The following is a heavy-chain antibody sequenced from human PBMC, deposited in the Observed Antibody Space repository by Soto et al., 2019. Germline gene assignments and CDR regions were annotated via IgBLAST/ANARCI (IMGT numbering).Heavy chain of an antibody. Sequence: VQLVESGGGLVKPGGSLRLSCAASGFTFSDYYMSWIRQAPGKGLEGVSYISSSGSTISYADSVKGRFTISRDNAKNSLFRQMNCLRAEDTAVYYCASNPSYDAYCGGDCYWLSYWGQGTLVTVSS. V-gene: IGHV3-11*01. CDR3: ASNPSYDAYCGGDCYWLSY. CDR2: ISSSGSTI. D-gene: IGHD2-21*01. J-gene: IGHJ4*02. CDR1: GFTFSDYY.